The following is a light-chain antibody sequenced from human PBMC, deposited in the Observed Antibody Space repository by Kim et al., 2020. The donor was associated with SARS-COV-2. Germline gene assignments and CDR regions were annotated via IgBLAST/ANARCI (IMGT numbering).Light chain of an antibody. V-gene: IGKV3-15*01. Sequence: EIVMTQSPATLSVSPGERATLSCRASQSISSNLAWYQQKPGEAPRLLIYGASTRATNFPPRFSGSGSGTEFTLTISSLQSGDFAVYYCQQYYNWPRTFGQGTKVDI. CDR2: GAS. CDR1: QSISSN. J-gene: IGKJ1*01. CDR3: QQYYNWPRT.